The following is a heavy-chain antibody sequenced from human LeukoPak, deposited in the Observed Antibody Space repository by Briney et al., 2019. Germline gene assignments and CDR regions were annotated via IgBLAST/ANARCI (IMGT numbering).Heavy chain of an antibody. V-gene: IGHV3-21*01. Sequence: GGSLRLSCAASGFTFSSYSMNWVRLAPGKGLEWVSSISSSSSYIYYADSVKGRFTIPRDNAKNSLYLQMNSLRAEDTAVYYCARGGHYDFWSGSPSYMDVWGKGTTVTVSS. CDR1: GFTFSSYS. J-gene: IGHJ6*03. CDR2: ISSSSSYI. CDR3: ARGGHYDFWSGSPSYMDV. D-gene: IGHD3-3*01.